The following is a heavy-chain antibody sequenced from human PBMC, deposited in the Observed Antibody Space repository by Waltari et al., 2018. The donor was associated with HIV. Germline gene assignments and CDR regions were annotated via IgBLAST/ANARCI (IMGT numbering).Heavy chain of an antibody. CDR2: ISSSGSTI. J-gene: IGHJ3*02. CDR1: GFTFSSYE. Sequence: EVQVVESGGGLVQPGGSLRLSCAASGFTFSSYEMNWVRQAPGKWLEGVSYISSSGSTIYFADSVKGRFTMSRDNAKNSLYLRMNSLRAEDTAVYYCARAFMIRGTGAFDIWGQGTMVTVSS. CDR3: ARAFMIRGTGAFDI. D-gene: IGHD3-10*01. V-gene: IGHV3-48*03.